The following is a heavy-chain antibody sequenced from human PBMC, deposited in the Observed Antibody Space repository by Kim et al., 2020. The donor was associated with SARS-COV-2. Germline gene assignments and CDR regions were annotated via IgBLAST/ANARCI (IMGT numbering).Heavy chain of an antibody. V-gene: IGHV4-34*01. D-gene: IGHD3-10*01. J-gene: IGHJ4*02. CDR2: INHSGST. Sequence: SETLSLTCAVYGGSFSGYYWSWIRQPPGKGLEWIGEINHSGSTNYNPSLKSRVTISVDTSKNQFSLKLSSVTAADTAVYYCARGSGAKVRARPPDYWGQGTLVTVSS. CDR1: GGSFSGYY. CDR3: ARGSGAKVRARPPDY.